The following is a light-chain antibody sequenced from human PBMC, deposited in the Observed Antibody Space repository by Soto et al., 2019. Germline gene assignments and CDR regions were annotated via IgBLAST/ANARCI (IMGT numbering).Light chain of an antibody. CDR3: QHYHTYSRT. CDR1: QSISNW. Sequence: DIQMTQSPSTLSASVGDRVTITCRASQSISNWLAWYQQKPGKAPNLLIYDASRLQSGVPSRFSGSGSGTEFTLTISSLQPDDFASYYCQHYHTYSRTFGQGTKVQIK. V-gene: IGKV1-5*01. J-gene: IGKJ1*01. CDR2: DAS.